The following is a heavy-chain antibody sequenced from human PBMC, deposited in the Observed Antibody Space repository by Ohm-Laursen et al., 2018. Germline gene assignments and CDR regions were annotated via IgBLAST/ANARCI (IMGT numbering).Heavy chain of an antibody. Sequence: SLRLSCAASDFSVSNSYMSWVRQAPGKGLEWISVIYSDGNTYYADSVKGRFIISRDNSKNTLYLQMNSLRAEDTAVYYCARVQVGASTDYWGQGTLVTVSS. CDR1: DFSVSNSY. CDR2: IYSDGNT. V-gene: IGHV3-66*01. CDR3: ARVQVGASTDY. J-gene: IGHJ4*02. D-gene: IGHD1-26*01.